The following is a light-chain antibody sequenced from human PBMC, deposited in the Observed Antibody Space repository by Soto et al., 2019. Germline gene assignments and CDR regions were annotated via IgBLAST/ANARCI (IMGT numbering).Light chain of an antibody. Sequence: DIQMTQSPSAVSASVGDSVTITCRASQGVSTYLAWYQQKPGEAPNLLIFAATTLQSGVPSRFSGSVSGTDFTLTITSVQPEDLGSYYCQQADSFPRTFGQGTKLEIK. CDR1: QGVSTY. CDR2: AAT. J-gene: IGKJ2*02. CDR3: QQADSFPRT. V-gene: IGKV1-12*01.